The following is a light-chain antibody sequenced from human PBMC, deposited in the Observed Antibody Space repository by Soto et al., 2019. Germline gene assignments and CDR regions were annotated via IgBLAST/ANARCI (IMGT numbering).Light chain of an antibody. J-gene: IGLJ2*01. CDR2: DVS. V-gene: IGLV2-14*03. CDR3: SSYISSSTLV. CDR1: SSDVGAYNY. Sequence: QSALTQPASVSGSPGQSITISCTGTSSDVGAYNYVSWYQQHPGKAPKLMIYDVSIRPSGVSNRFSASKSGNTASLTISGLQAEDEADYYCSSYISSSTLVFGGGTKLTVL.